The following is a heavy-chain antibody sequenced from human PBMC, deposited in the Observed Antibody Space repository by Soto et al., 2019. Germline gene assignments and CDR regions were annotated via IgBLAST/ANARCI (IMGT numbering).Heavy chain of an antibody. CDR3: AKDITTLGPDAFDI. J-gene: IGHJ3*02. CDR2: ISWNSGSI. V-gene: IGHV3-9*01. D-gene: IGHD1-1*01. Sequence: ESGGGLVQPGRSLRLSCAASGFTFDDYAMHWVRQAPGKGLEWVSGISWNSGSIGYADSVKGRFTISRDNAKNSLYLQMNSLRAEDTALYYCAKDITTLGPDAFDIWGQGTMVTVSS. CDR1: GFTFDDYA.